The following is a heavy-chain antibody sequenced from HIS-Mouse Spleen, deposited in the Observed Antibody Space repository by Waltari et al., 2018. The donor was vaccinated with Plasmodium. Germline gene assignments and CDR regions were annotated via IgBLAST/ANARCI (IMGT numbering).Heavy chain of an antibody. D-gene: IGHD6-13*01. CDR1: GFTFSSYW. V-gene: IGHV3-7*01. CDR3: ASSWYWYFDL. CDR2: IKQDGSEK. J-gene: IGHJ2*01. Sequence: EVQLVESGGGLVQHGGSLSLSCAAFGFTFSSYWMSWVRQAPGKGLEWVANIKQDGSEKYYVDSVKGRFTISRDNAKNTLYLQMNSLRAEDTAVYYCASSWYWYFDLWGRGTLVTVSS.